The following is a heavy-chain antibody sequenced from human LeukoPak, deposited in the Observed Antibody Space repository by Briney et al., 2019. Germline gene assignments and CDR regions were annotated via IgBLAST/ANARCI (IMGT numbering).Heavy chain of an antibody. CDR2: ISSSSSTI. D-gene: IGHD2-2*01. V-gene: IGHV3-48*01. CDR3: ARDIVVVPAAHNWFDP. J-gene: IGHJ5*02. CDR1: GFTFSSYS. Sequence: GGSLRLSCAASGFTFSSYSMNWVRQAPGKGLEWVSYISSSSSTIYYADSVKGRFTISRDNAKNSLYLQTNSLRAEDTAVYYCARDIVVVPAAHNWFDPWGQGTLVTVSS.